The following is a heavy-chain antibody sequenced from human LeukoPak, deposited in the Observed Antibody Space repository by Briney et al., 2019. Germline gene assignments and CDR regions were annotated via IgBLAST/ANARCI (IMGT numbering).Heavy chain of an antibody. CDR2: IDWDEDK. D-gene: IGHD6-6*01. J-gene: IGHJ5*02. Sequence: SGPALVKPTQTLTLTCTFSGFSFSASGERVSWIRQPPGKALEWLARIDWDEDKFYNPSLRTRLTVSTGTSKNQVVLTMTNMDTVDTATYYCARIGRSGSSTWFDPWGQGTLVTVSS. V-gene: IGHV2-70*04. CDR1: GFSFSASGER. CDR3: ARIGRSGSSTWFDP.